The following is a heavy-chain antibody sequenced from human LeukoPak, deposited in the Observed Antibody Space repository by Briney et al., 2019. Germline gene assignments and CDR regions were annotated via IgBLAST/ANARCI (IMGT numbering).Heavy chain of an antibody. D-gene: IGHD4-17*01. Sequence: PSQTLSLTCTVSGGSISSGSYYWSWIRQPAGKGLEWIGRIYTSGSTNYNPSLKSRVTISVDTSKNQFSLRLTSVTAADTAVYYCARDRTTVTPFDYWGQGILVTVSS. CDR3: ARDRTTVTPFDY. V-gene: IGHV4-61*02. J-gene: IGHJ4*02. CDR1: GGSISSGSYY. CDR2: IYTSGST.